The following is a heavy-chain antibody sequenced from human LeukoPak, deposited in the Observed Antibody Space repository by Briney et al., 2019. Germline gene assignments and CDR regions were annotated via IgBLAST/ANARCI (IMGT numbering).Heavy chain of an antibody. Sequence: SETLSLTCTVSGGSISTYYWTWIRQPPGRGLEWIGYIYYSGITNYNPSLKSRVTMSVDTSRNQFSLRLNSVTAADTAVYYCARRLAVTGRYYFDYWGQGSLVTVSS. CDR3: ARRLAVTGRYYFDY. D-gene: IGHD4-11*01. CDR1: GGSISTYY. J-gene: IGHJ4*02. V-gene: IGHV4-59*01. CDR2: IYYSGIT.